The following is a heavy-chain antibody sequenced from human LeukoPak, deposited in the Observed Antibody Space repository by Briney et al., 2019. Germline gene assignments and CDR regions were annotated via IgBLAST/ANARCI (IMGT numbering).Heavy chain of an antibody. V-gene: IGHV1-2*02. Sequence: ASVKVSCKASGYTFTGYYMYWVRQAPAQGLEWMGWINPNSGGTNYAQKFQGRVTMTRDTSISTAYMELTRLTPDDTAVYYCARGAGGNYISPIDYWGQGTLVTVSS. J-gene: IGHJ4*02. CDR3: ARGAGGNYISPIDY. CDR2: INPNSGGT. D-gene: IGHD4-23*01. CDR1: GYTFTGYY.